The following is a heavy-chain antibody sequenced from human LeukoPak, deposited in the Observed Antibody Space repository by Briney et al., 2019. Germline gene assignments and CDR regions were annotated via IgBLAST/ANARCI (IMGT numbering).Heavy chain of an antibody. Sequence: SETLSLTCTLSGDSIRSSSYYWGWIRQPPGKGLEWIGSVYYSGSTYYNPSLKSRVTISADTSKNQFSLKLSSVTAADTAVYYCARLVPPGSFDYWGQGTLVTVSS. D-gene: IGHD6-6*01. CDR3: ARLVPPGSFDY. CDR1: GDSIRSSSYY. CDR2: VYYSGST. V-gene: IGHV4-39*07. J-gene: IGHJ4*02.